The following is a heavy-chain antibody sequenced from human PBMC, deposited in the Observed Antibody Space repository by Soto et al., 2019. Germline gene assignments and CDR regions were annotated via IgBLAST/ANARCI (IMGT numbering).Heavy chain of an antibody. Sequence: EVQVVESGGGLVKPGGSLRLSCNFSFSMYSMDWVRQAPGKGLEWVASISSGSDFIKYADSVKGRFNISRDNTKNSVSLQMSSLRVEDTAMYYCTRDQGGSYDSWFDPWGRGTLVTVSS. CDR1: FSMYS. CDR2: ISSGSDFI. J-gene: IGHJ5*02. D-gene: IGHD1-26*01. CDR3: TRDQGGSYDSWFDP. V-gene: IGHV3-21*02.